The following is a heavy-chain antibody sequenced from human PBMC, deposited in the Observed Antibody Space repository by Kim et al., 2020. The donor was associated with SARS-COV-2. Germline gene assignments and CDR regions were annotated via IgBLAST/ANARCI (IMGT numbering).Heavy chain of an antibody. V-gene: IGHV1-69*01. CDR3: ARSPITGTTSWFDP. J-gene: IGHJ5*02. D-gene: IGHD1-7*01. Sequence: AQKFQGTCTITADESKSTAYMELSSLRSEDTAVYYCARSPITGTTSWFDPWGQGTLVTVSS.